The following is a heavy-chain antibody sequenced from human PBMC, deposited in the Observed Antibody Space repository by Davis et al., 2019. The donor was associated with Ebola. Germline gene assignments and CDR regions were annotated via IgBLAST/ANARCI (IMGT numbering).Heavy chain of an antibody. Sequence: GESLKISCAASGFTFSDYYMSWIRQAPGKGLEWVSYISSSGSTIYYADSVKGRFTISRDNAKNSLYLQMNSLRAEDTAVYYCAKGYSGSYRGDDAFDIWGQGTMVTVSS. CDR2: ISSSGSTI. D-gene: IGHD1-26*01. J-gene: IGHJ3*02. CDR3: AKGYSGSYRGDDAFDI. V-gene: IGHV3-11*01. CDR1: GFTFSDYY.